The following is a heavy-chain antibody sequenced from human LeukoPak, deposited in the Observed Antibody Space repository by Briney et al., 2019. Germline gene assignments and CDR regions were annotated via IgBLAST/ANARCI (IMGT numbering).Heavy chain of an antibody. D-gene: IGHD1-26*01. CDR1: GFTFTSYG. V-gene: IGHV3-30*03. Sequence: GGSLRLSCAASGFTFTSYGMHWVRQAPGKGLEWVALISSDGNNKYYADSVKGRFSISRDNSKNTLYLQMNGLRVEDTAVYYCARDRIWGGTSARLNTDKFDYWGQGTLVTVSS. CDR3: ARDRIWGGTSARLNTDKFDY. CDR2: ISSDGNNK. J-gene: IGHJ4*02.